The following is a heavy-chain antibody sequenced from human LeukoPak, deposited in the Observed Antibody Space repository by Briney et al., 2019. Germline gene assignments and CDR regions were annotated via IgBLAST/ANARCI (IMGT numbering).Heavy chain of an antibody. CDR1: GFTFSNYA. CDR2: IPYDGSNK. J-gene: IGHJ6*02. Sequence: PGGSLRLSCAASGFTFSNYAMHWVRQAPGKGLEWVAVIPYDGSNKYYAESLKGRFTISRDNSKNTLYLQMNSLRAEDTAVYFCATADNYYYGMDVWGQGTTVTVSS. CDR3: ATADNYYYGMDV. V-gene: IGHV3-30-3*01.